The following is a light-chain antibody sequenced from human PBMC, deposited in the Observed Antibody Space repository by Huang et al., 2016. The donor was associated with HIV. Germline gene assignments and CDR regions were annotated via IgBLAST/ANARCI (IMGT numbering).Light chain of an antibody. CDR3: QQRYSGVT. CDR1: QSVGNY. V-gene: IGKV3-11*01. CDR2: DTS. Sequence: IVLTQSPATLSWYPGVRVTLSCRASQSVGNYIAWYQQHPGQSPKLLIYDTSNRATGTPVRFSGSGSGTDFTLTISSLESEDFATYFCQQRYSGVTFGGGTKVQVK. J-gene: IGKJ4*01.